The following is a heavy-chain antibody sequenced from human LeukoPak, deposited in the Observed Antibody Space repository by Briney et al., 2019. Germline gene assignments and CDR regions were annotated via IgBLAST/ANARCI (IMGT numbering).Heavy chain of an antibody. V-gene: IGHV3-7*01. Sequence: GGSLRLSCAASGFNFNNYWMTWVRQAPGKGLEWVANIKKDGSEKYYVDSVKGRLTISRDNAKNSLYLQMNSLRVEDTAVYYCVGPYTSGPPFDYWGQGTLVTVSS. CDR2: IKKDGSEK. CDR1: GFNFNNYW. CDR3: VGPYTSGPPFDY. J-gene: IGHJ4*02. D-gene: IGHD6-19*01.